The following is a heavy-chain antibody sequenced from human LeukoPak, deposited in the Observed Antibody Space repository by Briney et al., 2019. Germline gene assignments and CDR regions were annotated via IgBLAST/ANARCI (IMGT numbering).Heavy chain of an antibody. Sequence: ASVKVSCKASGYTFTSYDINWVRQATGQGLEWMGWMNPNSGNTGYAQKFQGRVTMTRNTSISTAYMELSSLRSEDTAVYYCARDREAALRFLEWFPTDWGQGTLVTVSS. D-gene: IGHD3-3*01. CDR1: GYTFTSYD. CDR3: ARDREAALRFLEWFPTD. V-gene: IGHV1-8*01. J-gene: IGHJ4*02. CDR2: MNPNSGNT.